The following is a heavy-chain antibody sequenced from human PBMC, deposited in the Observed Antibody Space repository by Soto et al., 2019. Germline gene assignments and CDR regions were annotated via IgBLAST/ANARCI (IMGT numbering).Heavy chain of an antibody. CDR3: AGTAVAAYGFDY. CDR1: GGSISSYY. Sequence: SETLSLTCTVSGGSISSYYWSWIRQPPGKGLEWIGYIYYSGSTNYNPSLKSRVTISVDTSKNQFSLKLSSVTAADTAVYYCAGTAVAAYGFDYWGQGTLVTVSS. D-gene: IGHD6-19*01. CDR2: IYYSGST. V-gene: IGHV4-59*01. J-gene: IGHJ4*02.